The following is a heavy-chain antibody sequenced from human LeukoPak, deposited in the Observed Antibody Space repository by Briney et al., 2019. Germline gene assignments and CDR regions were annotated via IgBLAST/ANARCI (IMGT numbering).Heavy chain of an antibody. V-gene: IGHV1-46*01. D-gene: IGHD3-10*01. CDR1: GYIFITYY. CDR2: INPAGGRT. J-gene: IGHJ6*03. Sequence: WASVKVSCKASGYIFITYYIHWVRQAPGQGLDWVEMINPAGGRTVYAQKFQGRVTMSTDTSTSTVSMELSSLRSEDTAVYYCARGDGDDYYYYMDVWGKGTTVTVSS. CDR3: ARGDGDDYYYYMDV.